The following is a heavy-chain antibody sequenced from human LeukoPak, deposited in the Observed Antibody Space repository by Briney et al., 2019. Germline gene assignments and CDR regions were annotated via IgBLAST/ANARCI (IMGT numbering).Heavy chain of an antibody. CDR3: VRVFRDYVEAFDI. J-gene: IGHJ3*02. CDR2: TNQGGSEK. CDR1: GFRFSSYW. D-gene: IGHD4-17*01. Sequence: GGSLRLSCAASGFRFSSYWMGWVRQAPGKGLEWVANTNQGGSEKHYVDSVKGRISISRDNAESSLFLQMNSLRAEDTAIYYCVRVFRDYVEAFDIWGQGTLVTVSS. V-gene: IGHV3-7*03.